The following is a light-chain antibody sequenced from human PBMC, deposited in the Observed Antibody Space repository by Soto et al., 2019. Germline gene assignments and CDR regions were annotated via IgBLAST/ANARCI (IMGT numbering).Light chain of an antibody. CDR2: KAS. CDR1: QSISNW. Sequence: DVQMTQSPSTLSASVGDRVTITCRASQSISNWLAWYQQKPGKAPKLLIYKASGLEDGVPSTFSGSGSETEFSLTISSLQPDDFATYYCQQYNSYPRTFGQGTKVEIK. CDR3: QQYNSYPRT. V-gene: IGKV1-5*03. J-gene: IGKJ1*01.